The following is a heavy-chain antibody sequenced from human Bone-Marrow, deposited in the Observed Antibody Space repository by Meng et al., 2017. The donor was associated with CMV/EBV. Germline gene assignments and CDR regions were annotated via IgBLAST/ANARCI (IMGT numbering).Heavy chain of an antibody. CDR2: IRNKAASHPT. D-gene: IGHD3-10*01. V-gene: IGHV3-72*01. CDR1: GFTVSAHY. J-gene: IGHJ4*02. Sequence: CATAGFTVSAHYMVCVLQAPGKGLVWWVRIRNKAASHPTEYAASVRGRFTISRDDSSNSLYLQMNSLKTEDTAVYYGARDYRGLGDYWGQGTLVTVSS. CDR3: ARDYRGLGDY.